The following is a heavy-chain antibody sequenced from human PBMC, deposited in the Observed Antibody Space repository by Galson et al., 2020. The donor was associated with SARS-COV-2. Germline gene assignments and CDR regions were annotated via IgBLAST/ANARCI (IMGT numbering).Heavy chain of an antibody. CDR2: ICGTGSDT. CDR1: GFIFSDYA. D-gene: IGHD1-20*01. V-gene: IGHV3-23*01. Sequence: GGSLRLSCAASGFIFSDYAMSWVRQAPGKGLEWVSSICGTGSDTYYTDSVQGRFTISRDHSKNTLSLQMNSLRTEDTAVYYCAKDFIPYNTIWDAFDIWGQGTMVTVSS. CDR3: AKDFIPYNTIWDAFDI. J-gene: IGHJ3*02.